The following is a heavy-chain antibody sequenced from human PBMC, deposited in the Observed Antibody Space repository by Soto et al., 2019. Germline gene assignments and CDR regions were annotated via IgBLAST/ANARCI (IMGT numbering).Heavy chain of an antibody. J-gene: IGHJ4*02. CDR3: VRGTHGSRGMDY. CDR1: GFTFSTYW. V-gene: IGHV3-74*01. CDR2: IKGDGTGS. Sequence: GGSLRLSCAASGFTFSTYWIHWIRQVPGTGLVWVSSIKGDGTGSVYADAVEGRFTSTSDSAKNTLYLQMNGLRAEDTAVYYCVRGTHGSRGMDYWGRGTLVTVSS. D-gene: IGHD1-1*01.